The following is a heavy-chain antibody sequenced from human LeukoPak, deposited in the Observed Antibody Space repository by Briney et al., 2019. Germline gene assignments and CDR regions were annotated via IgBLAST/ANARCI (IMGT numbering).Heavy chain of an antibody. V-gene: IGHV1-18*01. CDR1: GYTFTSYG. CDR3: ARDVPRLPSLRWGELSPMIDY. Sequence: ASVKVSCKASGYTFTSYGISWVRQAPGQGLEWMGWISAYNGNTKYAQKLQGRGTMTTDPSTSTAYMELRSLRSDDTAVYYCARDVPRLPSLRWGELSPMIDYWGQGTLVTVSS. D-gene: IGHD3-16*02. J-gene: IGHJ4*02. CDR2: ISAYNGNT.